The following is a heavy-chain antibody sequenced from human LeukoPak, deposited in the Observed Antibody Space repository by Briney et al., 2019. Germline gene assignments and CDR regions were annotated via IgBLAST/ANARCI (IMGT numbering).Heavy chain of an antibody. D-gene: IGHD3-10*01. CDR3: AKGSGNGYGSGPYDY. CDR2: ISTDAGET. V-gene: IGHV3-23*01. CDR1: GFTFSNSG. Sequence: GGSLRLSCAASGFTFSNSGMSWVRQAPGKGLEWVSAISTDAGETHYADSVKGRFTISRDNSKNTVSLQMSSLRAEDTALYYCAKGSGNGYGSGPYDYWGQGTLVTVSS. J-gene: IGHJ4*02.